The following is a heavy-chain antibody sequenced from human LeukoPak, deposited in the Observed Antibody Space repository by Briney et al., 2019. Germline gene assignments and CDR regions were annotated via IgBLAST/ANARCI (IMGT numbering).Heavy chain of an antibody. CDR1: GYTFTSYG. CDR2: ISAYNGNT. Sequence: VASVKVSCKASGYTFTSYGISWVRQAPGQGLEWMGWISAYNGNTNYAQKLQGRVTMTTDTSTSTAYMELRSLRSDDTAVYYCARDLRLYSSSWDGDFQHWGQGTLVTVSS. D-gene: IGHD6-13*01. J-gene: IGHJ1*01. CDR3: ARDLRLYSSSWDGDFQH. V-gene: IGHV1-18*01.